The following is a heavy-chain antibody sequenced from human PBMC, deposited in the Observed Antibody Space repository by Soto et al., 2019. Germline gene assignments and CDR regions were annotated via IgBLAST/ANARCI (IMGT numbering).Heavy chain of an antibody. Sequence: ASVKVSCKASGYTFSSYGISWVRQAPGQGLEWMGWVSTQYGTTYYARRVQDRVTMTADTSTSTAYMELRSLRSDDTAVYYCASRGYSYGFDYWGQGTLVTVSS. D-gene: IGHD5-18*01. CDR1: GYTFSSYG. V-gene: IGHV1-18*01. J-gene: IGHJ4*02. CDR2: VSTQYGTT. CDR3: ASRGYSYGFDY.